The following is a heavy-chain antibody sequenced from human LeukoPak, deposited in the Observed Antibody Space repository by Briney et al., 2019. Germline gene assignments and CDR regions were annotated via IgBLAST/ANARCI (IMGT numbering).Heavy chain of an antibody. CDR2: ISGSGGST. Sequence: GGSLRLSCAASGFTFSSYAMNWVRQAPGKGLEWVSAISGSGGSTYHADSVKGRFTISRDNSKNTLYLQMNSLRAEDTAVYYCAKMGVVAARPGTFDYWGQGTLVTVSS. J-gene: IGHJ4*02. D-gene: IGHD6-6*01. CDR1: GFTFSSYA. CDR3: AKMGVVAARPGTFDY. V-gene: IGHV3-23*01.